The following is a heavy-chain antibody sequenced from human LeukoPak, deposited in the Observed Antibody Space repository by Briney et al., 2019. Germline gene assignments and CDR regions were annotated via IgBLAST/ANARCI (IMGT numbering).Heavy chain of an antibody. Sequence: ASVKVSCKASGYTFTGYYMHWVRQAPGQGLEWMGRINPNSGGTNYAQKFQGRVTMTRDTSISTAHMELSRLRSDDTAVYYCAREGYYDSSGYYYVGNYWGQGTLVTVSS. CDR1: GYTFTGYY. CDR2: INPNSGGT. J-gene: IGHJ4*02. D-gene: IGHD3-22*01. CDR3: AREGYYDSSGYYYVGNY. V-gene: IGHV1-2*06.